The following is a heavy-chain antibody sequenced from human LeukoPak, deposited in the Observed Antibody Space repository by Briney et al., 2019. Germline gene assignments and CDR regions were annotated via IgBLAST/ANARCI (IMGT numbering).Heavy chain of an antibody. D-gene: IGHD2-21*01. V-gene: IGHV4-39*01. Sequence: SETLSLTCTVSGGSISSGIYYWAWIRQAPGKGLEWIGSMYYSGSTYSKPSLKSRVTISVDTSKNQFSLRLNSVTAADTAVYYCAAQRYVVVLYESGSPFDYWGQGTLVTVSS. J-gene: IGHJ4*02. CDR1: GGSISSGIYY. CDR2: MYYSGST. CDR3: AAQRYVVVLYESGSPFDY.